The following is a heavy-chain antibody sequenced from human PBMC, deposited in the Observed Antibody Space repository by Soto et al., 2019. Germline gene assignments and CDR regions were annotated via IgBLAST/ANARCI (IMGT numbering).Heavy chain of an antibody. V-gene: IGHV3-64*01. J-gene: IGHJ5*02. Sequence: PGGSLRLSCAASGFTFSSYAMHWVRQAPGKGLEYVSAISSNGGSTYYANSVKGRFTISRDNSKNTLYLQMGSLRAEDMAVYYCARGRRIAVPESWFAPWGQGTLVTVSS. CDR2: ISSNGGST. CDR3: ARGRRIAVPESWFAP. CDR1: GFTFSSYA. D-gene: IGHD6-19*01.